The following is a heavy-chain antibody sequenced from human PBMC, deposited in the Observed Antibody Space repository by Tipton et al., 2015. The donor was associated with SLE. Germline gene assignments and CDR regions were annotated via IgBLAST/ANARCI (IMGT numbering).Heavy chain of an antibody. CDR2: INSDGSST. CDR3: AASSLTTFDDDDAFDI. Sequence: SLRLSCAASGFIFSSYWMHWVRQPPGKGLVWVSRINSDGSSTGYADSVKGRFTISRDNAKNTLYLQMNSLRAEDTAVYYCAASSLTTFDDDDAFDIWGQGTMVTVSS. D-gene: IGHD2/OR15-2a*01. J-gene: IGHJ3*02. CDR1: GFIFSSYW. V-gene: IGHV3-74*01.